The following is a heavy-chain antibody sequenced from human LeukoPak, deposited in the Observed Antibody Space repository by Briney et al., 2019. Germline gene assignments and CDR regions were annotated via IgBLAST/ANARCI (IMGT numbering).Heavy chain of an antibody. CDR1: GYTFSGYF. Sequence: ASVKVSCKTSGYTFSGYFIHWVRQAAGQGLEWMGRINSNSGATEYGQNFQGRVAMSRDTSISTASMELSWLTSDDTAVYYCARDLSSTHNWEFDYWGQGTLVTVSS. J-gene: IGHJ4*02. D-gene: IGHD1-20*01. CDR2: INSNSGAT. V-gene: IGHV1-2*06. CDR3: ARDLSSTHNWEFDY.